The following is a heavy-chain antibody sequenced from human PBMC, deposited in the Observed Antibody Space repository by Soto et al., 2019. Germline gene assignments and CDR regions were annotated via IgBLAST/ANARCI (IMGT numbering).Heavy chain of an antibody. Sequence: QVQLVQSGAEVKKPGSSVKVSCKASGGTFSSYTISWVRQAPGQGLEWMGRIIPILGIANYAQKFQGRVTIXAXXSTSTAYMELSSLRSEDTAVYYCARAGNYGDPCDYWGQGTLVTVSS. D-gene: IGHD4-17*01. CDR3: ARAGNYGDPCDY. J-gene: IGHJ4*02. CDR2: IIPILGIA. CDR1: GGTFSSYT. V-gene: IGHV1-69*02.